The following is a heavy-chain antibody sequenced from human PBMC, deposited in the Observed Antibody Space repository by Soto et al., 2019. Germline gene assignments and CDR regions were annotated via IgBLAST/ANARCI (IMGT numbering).Heavy chain of an antibody. Sequence: GGSLRLSCAASGFTFSSYWMSWVRQAPGKGLEWVANIKQDGSEKYYVDSVKGRFTISRDNAKNSLYLQMNSLRAEDMAVYYCARDRAYSSSWYPTYYYYYMDVWGKGTTVTVSS. J-gene: IGHJ6*03. D-gene: IGHD6-13*01. CDR1: GFTFSSYW. CDR2: IKQDGSEK. V-gene: IGHV3-7*01. CDR3: ARDRAYSSSWYPTYYYYYMDV.